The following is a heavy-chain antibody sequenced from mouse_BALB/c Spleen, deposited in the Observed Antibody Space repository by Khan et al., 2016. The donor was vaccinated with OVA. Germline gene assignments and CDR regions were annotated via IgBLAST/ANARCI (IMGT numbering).Heavy chain of an antibody. V-gene: IGHV1-4*01. CDR2: INPSNGYT. J-gene: IGHJ3*01. D-gene: IGHD2-10*01. CDR1: GYTFTSYT. Sequence: QVQLKQSGAELARPGASVKMSCKASGYTFTSYTIHWIKKRPGQGLEWIGYINPSNGYTNYNQKFKDKATLTTDKDYSTAYLQLSSLTCDDSAVYHYVRDRAYHGSDGWFAYWGQGTLVTVSA. CDR3: VRDRAYHGSDGWFAY.